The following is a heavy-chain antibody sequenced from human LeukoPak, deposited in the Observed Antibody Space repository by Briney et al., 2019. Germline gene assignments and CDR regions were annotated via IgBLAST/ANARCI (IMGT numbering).Heavy chain of an antibody. Sequence: GGSLRLSCAASGFTFSDYYMTWIRQAPGKGLEWVSYISSSGSNIHYADSVKGRFTISRDNAKNSLYLQMNSLRAEDTAVYYCTTDLGDYGDYIRAWGQGTLVTVSS. D-gene: IGHD4-17*01. CDR2: ISSSGSNI. V-gene: IGHV3-11*01. J-gene: IGHJ4*02. CDR3: TTDLGDYGDYIRA. CDR1: GFTFSDYY.